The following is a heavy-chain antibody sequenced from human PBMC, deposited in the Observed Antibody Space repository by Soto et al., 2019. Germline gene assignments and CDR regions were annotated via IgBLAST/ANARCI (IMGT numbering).Heavy chain of an antibody. CDR2: ISASDGSS. D-gene: IGHD3-10*01. V-gene: IGHV1-18*01. CDR1: GYAFSFG. CDR3: ATYYFGSGSYYRFDN. Sequence: VQSGGEVKKPGASVRVSSKASGYAFSFGFSWVRQAPGQGLEWMGWISASDGSSNSAQKFRGRISMTTDTSTNTAYMELLSLTSDDTAVYFCATYYFGSGSYYRFDNWGQGTLVTVSS. J-gene: IGHJ4*02.